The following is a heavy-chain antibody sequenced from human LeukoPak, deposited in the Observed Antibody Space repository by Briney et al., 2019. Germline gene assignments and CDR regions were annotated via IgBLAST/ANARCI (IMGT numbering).Heavy chain of an antibody. D-gene: IGHD5-18*01. V-gene: IGHV3-66*01. CDR2: IYSGGST. CDR1: GFTVCSNY. Sequence: GGSLRLSCAASGFTVCSNYMSWVRQAPGKGLEWVSVIYSGGSTYYADSVKGRFTISRDNSKNTLYLQMNSLRAEDTAVYYCARGGYSYGYYFDYWGQGTLVTVSS. CDR3: ARGGYSYGYYFDY. J-gene: IGHJ4*02.